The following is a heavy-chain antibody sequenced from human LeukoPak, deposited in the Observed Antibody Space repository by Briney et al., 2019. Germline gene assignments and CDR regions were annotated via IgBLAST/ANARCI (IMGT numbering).Heavy chain of an antibody. V-gene: IGHV3-13*01. CDR2: IGTVADT. CDR1: GFTFSSYD. J-gene: IGHJ6*02. Sequence: GGSLRLSCAGSGFTFSSYDMHWVRQVTGKGLEWVSAIGTVADTYYPDSVKGRFTISRENAKNSLYLQMNSLRVGDTAVYYCARAGSGNRWANYGMDAWGQGTTVIVSS. CDR3: ARAGSGNRWANYGMDA. D-gene: IGHD1-1*01.